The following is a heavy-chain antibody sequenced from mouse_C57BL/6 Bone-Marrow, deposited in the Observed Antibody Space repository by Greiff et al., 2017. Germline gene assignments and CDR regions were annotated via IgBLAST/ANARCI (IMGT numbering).Heavy chain of an antibody. Sequence: QVQLQQSGPELVKPGASVKISCKASGYAFSSSWMNWVKQRPGKGLEWIGRIYPGDGDTNYNGKFQGKATLTADKSSNTAYMQLSSLTSEDSAVYFFARDYGRGYWYCDVWGTGTTVTVSS. D-gene: IGHD1-1*01. CDR2: IYPGDGDT. CDR1: GYAFSSSW. V-gene: IGHV1-82*01. CDR3: ARDYGRGYWYCDV. J-gene: IGHJ1*03.